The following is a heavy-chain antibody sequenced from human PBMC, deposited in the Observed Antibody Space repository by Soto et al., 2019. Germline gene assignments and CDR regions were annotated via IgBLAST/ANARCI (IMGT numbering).Heavy chain of an antibody. CDR2: MYFNESP. CDR1: CASISSYY. J-gene: IGHJ4*02. CDR3: ASLWNFFDF. D-gene: IGHD2-21*01. V-gene: IGHV4-59*01. Sequence: PSETLSLTCTVSCASISSYYWSWIRQPPGKGLEWIGYMYFNESPKYNPSLKSRVTMSVDTSKNQFSLKLSSVTAADTAVYYCASLWNFFDFWGQGALVTVSS.